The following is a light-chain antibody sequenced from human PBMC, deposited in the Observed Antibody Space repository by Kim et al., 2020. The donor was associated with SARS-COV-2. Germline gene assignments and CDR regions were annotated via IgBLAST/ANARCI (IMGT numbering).Light chain of an antibody. CDR2: GAS. Sequence: EIVMTQSPATLSVSPGERVTLSCGASQTISRYLACYQHKPGQAPRLLISGASTRATGIPARFSGTGSGTDFTLTISSLQPEDFAVYFCQQYIHWPPWTFGQGTKVDIK. CDR1: QTISRY. CDR3: QQYIHWPPWT. J-gene: IGKJ1*01. V-gene: IGKV3-15*01.